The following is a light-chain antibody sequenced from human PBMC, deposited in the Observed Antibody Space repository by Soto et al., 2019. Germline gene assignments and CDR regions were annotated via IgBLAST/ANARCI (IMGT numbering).Light chain of an antibody. J-gene: IGLJ2*01. CDR2: EVS. CDR3: SSYTSTNTPVV. V-gene: IGLV2-14*01. Sequence: QSALTQPASVSGSPGQTITISCTGTSSDVGGYNYVSWYQHNPGKAPKLLTYEVSNRPSGVSDRFSGSKSDNMASLTISGLQAEDEADYYCSSYTSTNTPVVFCGGTKVTVL. CDR1: SSDVGGYNY.